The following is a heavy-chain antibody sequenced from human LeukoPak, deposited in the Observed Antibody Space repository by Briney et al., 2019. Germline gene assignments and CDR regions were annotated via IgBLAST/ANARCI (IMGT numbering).Heavy chain of an antibody. CDR1: GGSFSGYY. CDR2: INHSGST. Sequence: SETLSLTCAVYGGSFSGYYWSWIRQPPGKGLEWIGEINHSGSTNYNPSLKSRVTISVDTSKNQFSLKLSSVTAADTAVYYCARNVRHCSGGSCYRYYYYYMDVWGKGTTVTVSS. V-gene: IGHV4-34*01. CDR3: ARNVRHCSGGSCYRYYYYYMDV. D-gene: IGHD2-15*01. J-gene: IGHJ6*03.